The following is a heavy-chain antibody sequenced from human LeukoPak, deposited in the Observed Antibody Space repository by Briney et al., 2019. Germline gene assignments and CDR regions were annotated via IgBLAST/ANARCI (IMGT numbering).Heavy chain of an antibody. CDR1: GGSISSSNW. Sequence: SETLSLTCAVSGGSISSSNWWSWVRQPPGKGPEWIGEIYHSGSTNYNPSLKRRVTISVDKSKNQFSLKLSSVTAADTAVYYCARVRDYYDNSDYSDYWGQGTLVTVSS. CDR3: ARVRDYYDNSDYSDY. CDR2: IYHSGST. V-gene: IGHV4-4*02. D-gene: IGHD3-22*01. J-gene: IGHJ4*02.